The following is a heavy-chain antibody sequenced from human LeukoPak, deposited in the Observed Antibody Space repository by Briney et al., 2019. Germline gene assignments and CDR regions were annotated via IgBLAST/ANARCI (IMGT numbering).Heavy chain of an antibody. V-gene: IGHV3-30-3*01. J-gene: IGHJ4*02. CDR2: ISYDGSNK. CDR1: GFTFSSYA. D-gene: IGHD3-22*01. CDR3: ARDKYYYDSSGQEY. Sequence: GGSLRLSCAASGFTFSSYAMHWVRQAPGKGLEWVAVISYDGSNKYYADSVKGRFTISRDNSKNTLYLQMNSLRAEDTAVYYCARDKYYYDSSGQEYWGQGTLVTVSS.